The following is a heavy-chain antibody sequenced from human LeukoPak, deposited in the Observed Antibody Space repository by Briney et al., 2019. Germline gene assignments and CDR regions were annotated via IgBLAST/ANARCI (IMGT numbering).Heavy chain of an antibody. CDR1: GYTFTSYD. J-gene: IGHJ6*03. D-gene: IGHD4-11*01. CDR3: ARTGSTAEDYNGYYYYYYYMDV. Sequence: ASVKVSCKASGYTFTSYDINWVRQATGQGLEWMGWMNPNSGNTGYAQKFQGRVTMTRNTSISTAYLELSSLRSEDTAVYYCARTGSTAEDYNGYYYYYYYMDVWGKGTTVTVSS. CDR2: MNPNSGNT. V-gene: IGHV1-8*01.